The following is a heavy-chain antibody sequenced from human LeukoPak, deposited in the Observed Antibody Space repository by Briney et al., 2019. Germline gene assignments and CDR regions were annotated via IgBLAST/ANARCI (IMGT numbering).Heavy chain of an antibody. CDR3: AKDVYYDSSGYYFDY. V-gene: IGHV3-9*01. CDR2: ISWNSGSI. Sequence: PGGSLRLSCAASRFTFDDYAMHWVRQAPGKGLEWVSGISWNSGSIGYADSVKGRFTISRDNAKNSLYLQMNSLRAEDTALYYCAKDVYYDSSGYYFDYWGQGTLVTVSS. D-gene: IGHD3-22*01. CDR1: RFTFDDYA. J-gene: IGHJ4*02.